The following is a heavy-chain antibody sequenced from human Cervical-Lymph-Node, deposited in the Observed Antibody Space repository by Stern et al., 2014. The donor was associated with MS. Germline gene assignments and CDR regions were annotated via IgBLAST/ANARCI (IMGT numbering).Heavy chain of an antibody. J-gene: IGHJ4*02. CDR1: GGTFSSYG. CDR3: SRDPMSMLALEY. CDR2: SIPSFGTS. D-gene: IGHD3-16*01. V-gene: IGHV1-69*01. Sequence: VQLEESGPEVKKPGSSVKVSCQASGGTFSSYGFSWVRQAPGHGLERMGWSIPSFGTSNCAQKFQGRVTITADESTTTTDMVLSSLRSEDTAVYYGSRDPMSMLALEYWGQGTVVTVSS.